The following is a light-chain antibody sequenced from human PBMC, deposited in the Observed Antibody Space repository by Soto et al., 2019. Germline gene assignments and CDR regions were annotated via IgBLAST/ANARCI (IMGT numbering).Light chain of an antibody. CDR2: GAS. V-gene: IGKV3-15*01. Sequence: EIVMTQSPATLSASPGERATLSCRASQSVSSNLAWYQQKPSQAPRLLIYGASTRATGIPARFSGSGSGTEFTLTISSLQSEDFAVYYCQQYNNWPPYTFGQGTRLEIK. J-gene: IGKJ5*01. CDR3: QQYNNWPPYT. CDR1: QSVSSN.